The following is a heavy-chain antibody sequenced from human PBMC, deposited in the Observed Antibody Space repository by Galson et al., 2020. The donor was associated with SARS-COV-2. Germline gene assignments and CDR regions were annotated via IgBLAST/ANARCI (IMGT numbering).Heavy chain of an antibody. V-gene: IGHV1-2*02. J-gene: IGHJ6*02. CDR3: ARDPTVTTSEEFEYYYYGRDV. Sequence: ASVKVSCKASGYTFTGYYMHWVRQAPGQGLEWMGWINPNSGGTNYAQKFQGRVTMTRDTSISTAYMELSRLRSDDTAVYYCARDPTVTTSEEFEYYYYGRDVWGQGTTVTVSS. CDR1: GYTFTGYY. D-gene: IGHD4-17*01. CDR2: INPNSGGT.